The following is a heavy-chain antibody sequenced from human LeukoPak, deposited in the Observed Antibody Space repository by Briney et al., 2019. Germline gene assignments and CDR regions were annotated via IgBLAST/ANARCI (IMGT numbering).Heavy chain of an antibody. V-gene: IGHV3-23*01. D-gene: IGHD3-10*01. J-gene: IGHJ5*02. CDR2: IRGSGGST. CDR3: AKIPYGSELTGLFDP. Sequence: GGCLRLSRAASGYTFRRYAKSWVTEAPGKGLEWVLDIRGSGGSTYYTESLGGRHTISRDNYKNTLYVQMNSLRAEHTAVFQRAKIPYGSELTGLFDPWGQRTLVTVSS. CDR1: GYTFRRYA.